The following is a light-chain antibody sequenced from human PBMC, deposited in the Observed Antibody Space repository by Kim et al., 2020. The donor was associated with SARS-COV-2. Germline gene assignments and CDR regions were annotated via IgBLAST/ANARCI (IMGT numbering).Light chain of an antibody. V-gene: IGLV2-14*03. J-gene: IGLJ2*01. CDR3: SSYTSSTTIV. Sequence: GQSITISCTGGGSDLVGFNYVTWYQQHRDKAPKLIIYDVVHRPSGVSSRFSGSKSGYTASLSISGLEADDEAIYYCSSYTSSTTIVFGGGTQLTVL. CDR2: DVV. CDR1: GSDLVGFNY.